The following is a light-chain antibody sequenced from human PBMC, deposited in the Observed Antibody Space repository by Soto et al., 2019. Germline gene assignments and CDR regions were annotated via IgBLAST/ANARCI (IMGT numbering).Light chain of an antibody. V-gene: IGKV1-5*03. CDR3: QQYNSYSQT. CDR2: KAS. Sequence: DIKMTQSPSTLSGSVGDRVTITCRASQTISSWLAWYQQKPGKAPKLLIYKASSLESGVPSRFSGSGSGTEFTLTISSLQPDDFATYYCQQYNSYSQTFGQGTKVDI. J-gene: IGKJ1*01. CDR1: QTISSW.